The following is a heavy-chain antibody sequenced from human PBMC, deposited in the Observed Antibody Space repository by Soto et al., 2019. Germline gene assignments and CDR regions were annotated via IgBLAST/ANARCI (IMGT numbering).Heavy chain of an antibody. CDR3: AKDWGKTGIATPFNY. V-gene: IGHV3-23*01. CDR2: ISGSGGST. Sequence: EVQLLESGGGLVQPGGSLRLSCAASGFTFSSYAMSWVRQAPGKGLEWVSAISGSGGSTYYANSVKGRSPISRDNSKNTLYLQMNSLRAEDTAVYYCAKDWGKTGIATPFNYWGQGTLVTVSS. CDR1: GFTFSSYA. J-gene: IGHJ4*02. D-gene: IGHD6-13*01.